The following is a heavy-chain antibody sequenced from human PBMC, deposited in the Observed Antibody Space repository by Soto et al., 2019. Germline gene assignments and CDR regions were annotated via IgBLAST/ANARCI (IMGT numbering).Heavy chain of an antibody. CDR2: IYTSGST. CDR1: GGSISSYY. D-gene: IGHD2-2*01. CDR3: ARDGPHCTSCDVRVP. Sequence: SETLSLTCTVSGGSISSYYWSWIRQPAGKGLEWIGRIYTSGSTNYNPSLKSRVTMSVDTSKNQFSLKLSSVTAADTAVYYCARDGPHCTSCDVRVPWGQGTLVPSP. J-gene: IGHJ5*02. V-gene: IGHV4-4*07.